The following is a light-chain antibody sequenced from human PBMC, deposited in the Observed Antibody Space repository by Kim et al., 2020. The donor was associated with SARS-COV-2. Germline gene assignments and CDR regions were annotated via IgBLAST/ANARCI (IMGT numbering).Light chain of an antibody. Sequence: VALGETVSITCQGDSLRSYYATWYQQQPGQAPTLVIYGKNNRPSGFPARFSGSSSGNTASLTITGTQAGDEADYYCTSRDSNDNVVFGGGTQLTVL. CDR1: SLRSYY. V-gene: IGLV3-19*01. J-gene: IGLJ2*01. CDR3: TSRDSNDNVV. CDR2: GKN.